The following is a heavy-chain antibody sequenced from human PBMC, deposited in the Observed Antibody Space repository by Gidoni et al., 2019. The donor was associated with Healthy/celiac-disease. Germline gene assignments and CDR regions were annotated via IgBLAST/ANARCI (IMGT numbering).Heavy chain of an antibody. J-gene: IGHJ3*02. Sequence: EVQLVEPGGGLVQPGGSRRLSCSASGFTFSSYAMHWVRQAPGKGLEYVSAISSNGGSTYYADSVKGRFTISRDNSKNTLYLQMSSLRAEDTAVYYCVKLFKWDIVATRAPDAFDIWGQGTMVTVSS. D-gene: IGHD5-12*01. CDR2: ISSNGGST. CDR3: VKLFKWDIVATRAPDAFDI. V-gene: IGHV3-64D*06. CDR1: GFTFSSYA.